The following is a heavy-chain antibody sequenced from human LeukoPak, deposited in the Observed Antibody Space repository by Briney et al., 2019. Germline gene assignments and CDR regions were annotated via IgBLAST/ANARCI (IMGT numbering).Heavy chain of an antibody. CDR2: INPNSGGT. V-gene: IGHV1-2*02. D-gene: IGHD2-2*02. CDR1: GYTFTGYY. J-gene: IGHJ4*02. Sequence: ASVKVSCKASGYTFTGYYMHWVRQAPGQGLEWMGWINPNSGGTNYAQKFQGRVTMTRDTSISTAYMELSRLRSDDTAVYYCARDPESHGAVREIGIVVVPAAIRNDYWGQGTLVTVSS. CDR3: ARDPESHGAVREIGIVVVPAAIRNDY.